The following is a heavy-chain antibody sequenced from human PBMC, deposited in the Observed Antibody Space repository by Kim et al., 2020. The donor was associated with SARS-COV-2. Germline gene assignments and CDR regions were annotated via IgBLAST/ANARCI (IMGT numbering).Heavy chain of an antibody. CDR3: AKDSRLGAVANYYFDY. CDR2: ISWDGGST. V-gene: IGHV3-43*01. D-gene: IGHD6-19*01. CDR1: GFTFDDYT. Sequence: GGSLRLSCAASGFTFDDYTMHWVRQAPGKGLEWVSLISWDGGSTYYADSVKGRFTISRDNSKNSLYLQMNSLRTEDTALYYCAKDSRLGAVANYYFDYWGQGTLVTVSS. J-gene: IGHJ4*02.